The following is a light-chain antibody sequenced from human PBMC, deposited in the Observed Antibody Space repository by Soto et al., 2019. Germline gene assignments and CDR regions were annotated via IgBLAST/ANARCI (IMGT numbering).Light chain of an antibody. CDR3: NSYAGSNNVV. CDR1: SSDVGGYNY. V-gene: IGLV2-14*01. J-gene: IGLJ2*01. Sequence: QSALTQPASVSGSPGQSITISCTGTSSDVGGYNYVSWYQQHPGKAPKLMIYDVSNRPSGVSNRFSGSKSGNTASLTISGLQVEDEADYYCNSYAGSNNVVFGGGTKLTVL. CDR2: DVS.